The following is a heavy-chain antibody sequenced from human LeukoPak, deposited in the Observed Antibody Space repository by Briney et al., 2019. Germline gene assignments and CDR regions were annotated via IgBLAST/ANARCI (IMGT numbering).Heavy chain of an antibody. CDR2: INPNSGGT. V-gene: IGHV1-2*02. D-gene: IGHD3-3*01. CDR1: GYTFTGYY. CDR3: ARGRGNYDFWSGRDYYYYMDV. Sequence: GAPLKVSCKASGYTFTGYYMQWVRQAPGQGLEWMGWINPNSGGTNYAQRFTGRVTMTTDTSISTAYMELSRLRSDGTAVYDCARGRGNYDFWSGRDYYYYMDVWGKGTTVTVSS. J-gene: IGHJ6*03.